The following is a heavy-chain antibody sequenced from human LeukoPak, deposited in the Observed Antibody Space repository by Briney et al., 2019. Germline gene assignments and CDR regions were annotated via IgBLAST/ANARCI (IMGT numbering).Heavy chain of an antibody. J-gene: IGHJ3*02. CDR2: IYPGDSDT. CDR3: ARRPTYDSSGYYLPGWAFDI. D-gene: IGHD3-22*01. V-gene: IGHV5-51*01. CDR1: GSRFTSYW. Sequence: GEPLKISCQGSGSRFTSYWIGWVRQLPGKGLEWMGFIYPGDSDTRYSPSFQGQVTISADKSISTAYLQWSSLKASDTAMYYCARRPTYDSSGYYLPGWAFDIWGQGTMVTVSS.